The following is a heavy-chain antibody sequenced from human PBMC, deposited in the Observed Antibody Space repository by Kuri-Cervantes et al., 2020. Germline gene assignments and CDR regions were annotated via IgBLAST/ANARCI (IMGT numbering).Heavy chain of an antibody. V-gene: IGHV3-30-3*01. D-gene: IGHD6-25*01. CDR3: ARGVKYSSGPYYFDY. J-gene: IGHJ4*02. Sequence: GESLKISCAASGFTFSDYYMSWIRQAPGKGLEWVAVISYDGSNKYYADSVKGRFTISRDNAKNSLYLQMNSLRAEDTAVYYCARGVKYSSGPYYFDYWGQGTLVTVSS. CDR2: ISYDGSNK. CDR1: GFTFSDYY.